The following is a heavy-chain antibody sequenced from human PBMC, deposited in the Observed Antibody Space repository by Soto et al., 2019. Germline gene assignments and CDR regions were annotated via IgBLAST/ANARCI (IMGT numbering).Heavy chain of an antibody. Sequence: ASVKVSCKASGYTFIGYYMHWVRQAPGQGLEWMGWINPKSGGTNYAQKFQGWVTRTRDTSISTAYMELSRLRSDDTAVYYCAREAYDFWSGFPGYYMDVWGKGTTVTVSS. CDR2: INPKSGGT. CDR1: GYTFIGYY. D-gene: IGHD3-3*01. J-gene: IGHJ6*03. CDR3: AREAYDFWSGFPGYYMDV. V-gene: IGHV1-2*04.